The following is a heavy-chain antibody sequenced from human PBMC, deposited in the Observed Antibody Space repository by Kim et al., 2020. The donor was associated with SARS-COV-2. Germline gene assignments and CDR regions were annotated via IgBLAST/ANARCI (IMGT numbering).Heavy chain of an antibody. V-gene: IGHV4-59*08. D-gene: IGHD6-19*01. CDR1: GGSISSYY. CDR2: IYYSGST. CDR3: ARHGFAAVEDY. Sequence: SETLSLTCTVSGGSISSYYWSWIRQPPGKGLEWIGYIYYSGSTNYNPSLKSRVTISVDTSKNQFSLKLSSVTAADTAVYYCARHGFAAVEDYWGQGTLVTVSS. J-gene: IGHJ4*02.